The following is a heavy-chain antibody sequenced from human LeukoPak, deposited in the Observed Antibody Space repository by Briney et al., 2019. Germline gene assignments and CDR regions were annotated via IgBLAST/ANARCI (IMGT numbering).Heavy chain of an antibody. V-gene: IGHV1-2*02. D-gene: IGHD5-18*01. CDR3: AREGDAAMVSLDY. CDR2: INPNSGGT. CDR1: GYTFTGYY. J-gene: IGHJ4*02. Sequence: ASVKVSCKASGYTFTGYYMHWVRQAPGQGLEWMGWINPNSGGTNYAQKFQGRVTMTRDTSISTAYMELSRPRSDDTAVYYCAREGDAAMVSLDYWGQGTLVTVSS.